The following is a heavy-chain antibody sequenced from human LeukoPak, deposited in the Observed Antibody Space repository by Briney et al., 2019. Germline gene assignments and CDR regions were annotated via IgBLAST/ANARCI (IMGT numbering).Heavy chain of an antibody. V-gene: IGHV3-30-3*01. CDR3: ARVLAPFKQLVYDAFDI. CDR2: ISYDGSNK. D-gene: IGHD6-13*01. CDR1: GFTFDRYA. Sequence: PGGSLRLSCAGSGFTFDRYAMHWVRQAPGKGLEWVAVISYDGSNKYYADSVKGRFTISRDNSKNTLYLQMNSLRAEDTAVYYCARVLAPFKQLVYDAFDIWGQGTMVTVSS. J-gene: IGHJ3*02.